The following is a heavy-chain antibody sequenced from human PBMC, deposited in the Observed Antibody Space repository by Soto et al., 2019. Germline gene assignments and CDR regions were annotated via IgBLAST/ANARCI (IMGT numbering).Heavy chain of an antibody. CDR3: ARDGGERWLQSFDY. V-gene: IGHV3-33*01. CDR2: IWYDGSNK. CDR1: GFTFSSYG. J-gene: IGHJ4*02. Sequence: QVQLVESGGGVVQPGRSLRHSCAASGFTFSSYGMHWVRQAPGKGLEWVAVIWYDGSNKYYADSVKGRFTISRDNSKNTLYLQMNSLRAEDTAVYYCARDGGERWLQSFDYWGQGTLVTVSS. D-gene: IGHD5-12*01.